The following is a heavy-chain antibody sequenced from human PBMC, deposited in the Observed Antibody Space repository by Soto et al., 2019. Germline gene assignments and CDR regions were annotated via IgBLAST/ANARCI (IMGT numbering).Heavy chain of an antibody. V-gene: IGHV1-2*02. D-gene: IGHD1-20*01. CDR1: GYTFTDYY. CDR2: INPNSGDP. J-gene: IGHJ6*02. CDR3: ARERIPGTERDYYYYGLDV. Sequence: VASVKVSCKASGYTFTDYYIHWVRQAPGQGFEWMGWINPNSGDPNYAQKFQGRVTMTRDTSITTAYMDLSRLRSDDTALYYCARERIPGTERDYYYYGLDVWGQGTTVTVSS.